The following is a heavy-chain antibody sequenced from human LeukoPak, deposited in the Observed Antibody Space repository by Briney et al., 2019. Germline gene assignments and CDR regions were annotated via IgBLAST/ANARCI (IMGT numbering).Heavy chain of an antibody. CDR2: IKQDGSEK. J-gene: IGHJ4*02. D-gene: IGHD3-3*01. CDR3: ARDSRSGDFWSGTFDY. V-gene: IGHV3-7*01. Sequence: GGSLRLSCAASGFTFSSYWMSWVRQAPGKGLEWVANIKQDGSEKYYADSVKGRFTISRDNAKNSLYLQMNSLRAEDTAVYYCARDSRSGDFWSGTFDYWGQGTLVTVSS. CDR1: GFTFSSYW.